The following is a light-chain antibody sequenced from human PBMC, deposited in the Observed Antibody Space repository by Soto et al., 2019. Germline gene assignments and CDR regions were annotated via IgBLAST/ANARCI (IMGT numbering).Light chain of an antibody. CDR1: SRDVGGYNY. Sequence: QSALTQPASVSGSPGQSITISCTGTSRDVGGYNYVSWYQHYPDKAPKLIIYDVTSRPSGVSDRFSGSKSGNTASLTISGLQPEDEAHYYCSSYTSKSSLIFGGGTKVTVL. CDR3: SSYTSKSSLI. J-gene: IGLJ2*01. CDR2: DVT. V-gene: IGLV2-14*01.